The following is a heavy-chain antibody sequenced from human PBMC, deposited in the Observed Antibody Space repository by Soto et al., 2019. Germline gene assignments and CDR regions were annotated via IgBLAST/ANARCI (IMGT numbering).Heavy chain of an antibody. CDR2: ISGSGGST. D-gene: IGHD3-22*01. CDR1: GFTFSSYA. J-gene: IGHJ4*02. CDR3: AKSHYDRSAGFDY. Sequence: EVQLLESGGGLVQPGGSLRLSCAASGFTFSSYAMSWVRQAPGKGLEWVSAISGSGGSTYYADSVKGRFTISRDNSKNTLYLQMNSRRAEDTAVYYCAKSHYDRSAGFDYWGQGTLVTVSS. V-gene: IGHV3-23*01.